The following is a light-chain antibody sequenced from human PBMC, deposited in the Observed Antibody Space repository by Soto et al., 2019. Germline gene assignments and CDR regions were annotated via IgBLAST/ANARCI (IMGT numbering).Light chain of an antibody. V-gene: IGKV3-11*01. CDR1: QSVSSF. J-gene: IGKJ3*01. CDR2: DAS. CDR3: QPRSNWPS. Sequence: EIVLTQSPGTLSLSPGERATLSCRASQSVSSFLAWYQQKPGQAPGLLIYDASNRATGIPTRFSGSGSGTDFTLTISSLEPEDFAVYYCQPRSNWPSFGPGTKVDI.